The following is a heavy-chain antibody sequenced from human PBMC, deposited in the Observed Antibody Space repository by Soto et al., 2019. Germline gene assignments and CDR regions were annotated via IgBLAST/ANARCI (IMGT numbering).Heavy chain of an antibody. D-gene: IGHD3-10*01. J-gene: IGHJ4*02. Sequence: EVQLVESGGGLVKPGGSLRLSCAASGFTFSNAWMNWVRQAPGKGLEWVGRIKSKTDGGTTDYAAPVKGRFTISRDDSKNTLYLQMNRLKTEDTAVYYCTTGGEWVRTTRDFDYWGQGTLVTVS. CDR2: IKSKTDGGTT. V-gene: IGHV3-15*07. CDR3: TTGGEWVRTTRDFDY. CDR1: GFTFSNAW.